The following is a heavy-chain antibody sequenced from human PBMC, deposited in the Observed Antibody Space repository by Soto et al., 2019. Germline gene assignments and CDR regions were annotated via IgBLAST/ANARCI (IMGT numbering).Heavy chain of an antibody. CDR2: IIPILGIA. J-gene: IGHJ4*02. CDR3: ARDDEYSSSWGYYFDC. CDR1: GGTFSIYT. V-gene: IGHV1-69*04. Sequence: ASVKVSCKASGGTFSIYTISWVRQAPGQGLEWMGRIIPILGIANYAQKFQGRVTITADKSTSTAYMELSSLRSEDTAVYYCARDDEYSSSWGYYFDCWGQGTLVTVAS. D-gene: IGHD6-6*01.